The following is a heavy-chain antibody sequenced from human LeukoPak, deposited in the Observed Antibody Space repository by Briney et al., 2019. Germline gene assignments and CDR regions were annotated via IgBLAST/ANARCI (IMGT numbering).Heavy chain of an antibody. D-gene: IGHD2-2*01. CDR3: AREDAMDYYYYYGMDV. CDR1: GFTFSSYW. V-gene: IGHV3-7*01. J-gene: IGHJ6*02. Sequence: GGSLRLSCAASGFTFSSYWMSWVRQAPGKGLEWVANIKQDGSEKYYVDSVKGRFTISRDNAKNSLYLQMNSLRAEDTAVYYCAREDAMDYYYYYGMDVWGQGTTVTVFS. CDR2: IKQDGSEK.